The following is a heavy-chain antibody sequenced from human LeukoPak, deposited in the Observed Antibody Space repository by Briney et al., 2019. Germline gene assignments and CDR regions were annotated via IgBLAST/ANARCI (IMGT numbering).Heavy chain of an antibody. V-gene: IGHV1-2*02. J-gene: IGHJ6*03. Sequence: ASVKVSCKASGYTFTGYYMHWVRQAPGQGLEWMGWINPNSGGTHYAQKFQGRVTMTRDTSISTAYMELSRLRSDDTAVYFCARLGCSGGSCYTLRDYYYYYMDVWGKGTTVTVSS. CDR3: ARLGCSGGSCYTLRDYYYYYMDV. D-gene: IGHD2-15*01. CDR2: INPNSGGT. CDR1: GYTFTGYY.